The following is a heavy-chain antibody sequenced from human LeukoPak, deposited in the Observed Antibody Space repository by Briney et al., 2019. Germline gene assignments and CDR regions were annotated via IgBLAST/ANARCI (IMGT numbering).Heavy chain of an antibody. CDR2: IGTAGDT. D-gene: IGHD4-11*01. CDR1: GFTFSSYD. J-gene: IGHJ4*02. CDR3: ARSKIDY. Sequence: PGGSLRLSCAASGFTFSSYDMHWVRQVTGKGLEWVSAIGTAGDTYYPGSVKGRFTISRENAKNSLYLQMNSLRADDTAIYYCARSKIDYWGQGTLVTVSS. V-gene: IGHV3-13*01.